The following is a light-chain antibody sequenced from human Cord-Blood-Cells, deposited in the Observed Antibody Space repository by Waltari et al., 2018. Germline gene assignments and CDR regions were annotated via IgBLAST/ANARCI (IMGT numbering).Light chain of an antibody. V-gene: IGKV3-11*01. Sequence: EIVLTQSPATLSLSPGERATLSCRASQSFSSYLAWYQQKPGQAPRLLIYDASNRATSIPARFSGSGSGTDFTLTISRLEPEDFAVYYCQQRSNWPLTFGGGTKVEI. CDR2: DAS. CDR3: QQRSNWPLT. CDR1: QSFSSY. J-gene: IGKJ4*01.